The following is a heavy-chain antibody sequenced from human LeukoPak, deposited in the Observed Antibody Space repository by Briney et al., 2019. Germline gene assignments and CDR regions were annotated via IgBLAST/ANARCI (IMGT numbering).Heavy chain of an antibody. CDR1: GFIFSSYA. CDR3: LRHRGASTVHDAFPL. CDR2: ISFGGNTF. V-gene: IGHV3-48*03. Sequence: AGGSLRLSCATSGFIFSSYAMNWVRQAPGKGLEWVSYISFGGNTFYYGDSVRGRFTVSRDNAKSSLSLQMDNVRAEDTAVYFCLRHRGASTVHDAFPLWGHGTMVTVSP. D-gene: IGHD1-26*01. J-gene: IGHJ3*01.